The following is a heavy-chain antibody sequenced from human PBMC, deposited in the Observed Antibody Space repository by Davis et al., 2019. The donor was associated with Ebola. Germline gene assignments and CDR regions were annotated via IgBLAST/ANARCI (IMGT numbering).Heavy chain of an antibody. CDR2: IYDSGST. CDR3: ARAARQCGPGCYFES. D-gene: IGHD6-19*01. Sequence: MPGGSLRLSCTVSGGSISGYYWTWIRQFPGEGLEWIGYIYDSGSTNYNPSLKSRVTISVDTSKNQFSLRLRSVTAADTAVFYCARAARQCGPGCYFESWGQGTLVTVSS. V-gene: IGHV4-59*01. CDR1: GGSISGYY. J-gene: IGHJ4*02.